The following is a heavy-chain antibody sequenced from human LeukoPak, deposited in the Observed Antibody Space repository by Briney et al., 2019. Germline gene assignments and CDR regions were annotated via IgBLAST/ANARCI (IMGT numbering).Heavy chain of an antibody. CDR2: ISAYNGNT. Sequence: ASVKVSCKASGYTFTSYGISWVRQAPGQGPEWMGWISAYNGNTNYAQKFQGRVTITADESTSTAYMELSSLRSEDTAVYYCASRAYQLLYGVAFDIWGQGTMVTVSS. CDR3: ASRAYQLLYGVAFDI. CDR1: GYTFTSYG. D-gene: IGHD2-2*02. J-gene: IGHJ3*02. V-gene: IGHV1-18*01.